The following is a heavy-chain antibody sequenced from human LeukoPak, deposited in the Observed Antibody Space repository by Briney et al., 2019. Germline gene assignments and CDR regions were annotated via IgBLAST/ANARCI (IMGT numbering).Heavy chain of an antibody. D-gene: IGHD3-10*01. CDR1: GGSISSSSYY. CDR3: ARHPASGSPPFDH. V-gene: IGHV4-39*01. CDR2: IYYSGST. Sequence: SETLSLTCTVSGGSISSSSYYWGWIRQPPGKGLEWIVSIYYSGSTYYNPSLKSRITISVDTSKNQFSLKLSSVTAADTAVYYCARHPASGSPPFDHWGPVTLVTVSS. J-gene: IGHJ5*02.